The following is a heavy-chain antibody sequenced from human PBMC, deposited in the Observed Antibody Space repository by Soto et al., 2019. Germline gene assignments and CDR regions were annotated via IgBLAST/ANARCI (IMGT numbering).Heavy chain of an antibody. CDR3: AKSPTMTTKVVYS. CDR1: GFTFSSYT. D-gene: IGHD3-22*01. V-gene: IGHV3-23*01. Sequence: EVQLLESGGDLVQPGGSLRLSCVASGFTFSSYTMTWVRQAPGKGLEWVSVIYGSDDSAYYADSVKGRFTISRDKSKNPLYLQMNWLRADDTAVYYCAKSPTMTTKVVYSWCQGTLVTGSS. J-gene: IGHJ4*02. CDR2: IYGSDDSA.